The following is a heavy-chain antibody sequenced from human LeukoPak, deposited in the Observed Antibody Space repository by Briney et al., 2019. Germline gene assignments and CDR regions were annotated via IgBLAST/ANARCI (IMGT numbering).Heavy chain of an antibody. J-gene: IGHJ3*02. CDR3: ARGYSNYRDDAFDI. Sequence: ASVKVSCKASGYTFTSYDINWVRQATGQGLEWMGWMNPNSGNTGYAQKFQGRVTITRNTSISTAYMELSSLRSEDTAVYYCARGYSNYRDDAFDIWGQGTMVTVSS. D-gene: IGHD4-11*01. CDR1: GYTFTSYD. CDR2: MNPNSGNT. V-gene: IGHV1-8*03.